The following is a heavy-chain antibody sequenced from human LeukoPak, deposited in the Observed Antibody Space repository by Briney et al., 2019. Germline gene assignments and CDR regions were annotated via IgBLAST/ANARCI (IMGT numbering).Heavy chain of an antibody. D-gene: IGHD3-10*01. CDR1: GGSFSGYY. CDR3: ASYYGSGSYSWFDP. CDR2: INHSGST. J-gene: IGHJ5*02. Sequence: PSETLSLTCAVYGGSFSGYYWSWIRQPPGKGLEWIGEINHSGSTDYNPSLKSRVTISVDTSKNQFSLKLSSVTAADTAVYYCASYYGSGSYSWFDPWGRGTLVTVSS. V-gene: IGHV4-34*01.